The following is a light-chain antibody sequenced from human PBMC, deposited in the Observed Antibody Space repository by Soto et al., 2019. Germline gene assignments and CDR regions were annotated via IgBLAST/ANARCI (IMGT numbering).Light chain of an antibody. CDR3: SSHTTSGTLV. J-gene: IGLJ3*02. CDR1: SSDVGGSKY. CDR2: EVS. V-gene: IGLV2-14*01. Sequence: QSVLTQPASVSASPGQSITISCSGTSSDVGGSKYVSWYQQHPGKAPKLMIYEVSNRPSGVSTRFSGSKSGNTASLAISGLRAEDEADYYCSSHTTSGTLVFGGGTKVNVL.